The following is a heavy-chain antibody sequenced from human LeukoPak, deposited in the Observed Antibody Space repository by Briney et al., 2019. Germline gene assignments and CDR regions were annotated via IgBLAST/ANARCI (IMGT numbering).Heavy chain of an antibody. CDR2: IRYDGSNK. D-gene: IGHD4-17*01. Sequence: GGSLRLSCAASGFTFSSYGMYWVRQAPGKGLEWVAFIRYDGSNKYYADSLKGRFTISRDYSKNTLYLHMNSLRPEDTAVYYCARSWRVYGDHFYWGQGTLVTVSS. V-gene: IGHV3-30*02. CDR3: ARSWRVYGDHFY. J-gene: IGHJ4*02. CDR1: GFTFSSYG.